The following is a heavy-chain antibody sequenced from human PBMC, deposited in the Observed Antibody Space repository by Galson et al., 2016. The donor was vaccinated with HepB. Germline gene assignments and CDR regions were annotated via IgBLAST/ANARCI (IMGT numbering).Heavy chain of an antibody. CDR1: GFTFSDHY. D-gene: IGHD3-16*01. CDR2: ISLTCIYT. J-gene: IGHJ2*01. CDR3: VRDVRTGDGNRNYWYFDL. Sequence: SLRLSCAGSGFTFSDHYMNWIRQAPGKGLEWLSYISLTCIYTNYTDSVRGRFIISRDNSKNSLFLQMNNLQVEDTAIYYCVRDVRTGDGNRNYWYFDLWGRGTLVTVSS. V-gene: IGHV3-11*05.